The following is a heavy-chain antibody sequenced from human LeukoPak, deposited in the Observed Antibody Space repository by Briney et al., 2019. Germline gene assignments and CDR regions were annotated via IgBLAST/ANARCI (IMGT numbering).Heavy chain of an antibody. J-gene: IGHJ5*02. CDR1: GGSLSGYY. CDR3: ARGGITIFGVVRNWFDP. CDR2: INHSGST. V-gene: IGHV4-34*01. Sequence: PSETLSLTCAVYGGSLSGYYWSWIRQPPGKGLEWIGEINHSGSTNYNPSLKSRVTISVDTSKNQFSLKLSSVTAADTAVYYCARGGITIFGVVRNWFDPWGQGTLVTVSS. D-gene: IGHD3-3*01.